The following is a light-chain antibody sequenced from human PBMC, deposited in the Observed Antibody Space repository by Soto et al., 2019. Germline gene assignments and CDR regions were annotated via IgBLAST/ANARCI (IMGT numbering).Light chain of an antibody. CDR2: DVT. J-gene: IGLJ2*01. Sequence: QSALTQPRSVSGSPGQSVTISCTGTSNDVGGYDYVSWYQHYPGKAPTYILYDVTKRPSGVPDRFSGSKSGNTASLTISGLQADDEADYYCCSYAGNYTFFGGGTKLTVL. CDR1: SNDVGGYDY. CDR3: CSYAGNYTF. V-gene: IGLV2-11*01.